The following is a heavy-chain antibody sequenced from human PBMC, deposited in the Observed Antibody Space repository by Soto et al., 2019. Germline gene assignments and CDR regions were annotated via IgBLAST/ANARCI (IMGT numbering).Heavy chain of an antibody. CDR2: IYYSGST. Sequence: QLQLQESGPGLVKPSETLSLTCTVSGGSISSSSYYWGWIRQPPGKGLEWIGSIYYSGSTYYNPSLKSRVTISVDTSKNQFSLKLSSVTAADTAVYYCASGVGATGWYFDLWGRGTLVTVSS. V-gene: IGHV4-39*01. J-gene: IGHJ2*01. D-gene: IGHD1-26*01. CDR1: GGSISSSSYY. CDR3: ASGVGATGWYFDL.